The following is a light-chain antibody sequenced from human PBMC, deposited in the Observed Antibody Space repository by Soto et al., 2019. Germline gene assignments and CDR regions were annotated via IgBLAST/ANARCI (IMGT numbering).Light chain of an antibody. J-gene: IGKJ1*01. V-gene: IGKV3-20*01. CDR1: QTVSSSS. Sequence: DIVLTQSPGTLSLSPGERATLSCRASQTVSSSSLAWYQQKLGQAPRLLIFGASTRAAGFPDRFSGSGSGTDFTLTISRLEPEDFAVYYCQQYGSSPRTLGQGTKVDSK. CDR3: QQYGSSPRT. CDR2: GAS.